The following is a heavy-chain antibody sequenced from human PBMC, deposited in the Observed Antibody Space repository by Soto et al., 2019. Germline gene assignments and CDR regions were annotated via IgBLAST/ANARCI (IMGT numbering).Heavy chain of an antibody. CDR1: GYTFTSYG. V-gene: IGHV1-18*01. CDR3: AREGLLGRXXXVSGGMDV. Sequence: ASVKVSCKASGYTFTSYGISWVRQAPGQGLEWMGWISAYNGNTNYARKLQGRVTMTTDTSTSTAYMELRSLRSDDTAVYYCAREGLLGRXXXVSGGMDVXXXGTTVXXXX. J-gene: IGHJ6*01. D-gene: IGHD7-27*01. CDR2: ISAYNGNT.